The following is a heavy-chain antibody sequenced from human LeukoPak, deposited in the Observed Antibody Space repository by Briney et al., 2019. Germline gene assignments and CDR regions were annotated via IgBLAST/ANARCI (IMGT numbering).Heavy chain of an antibody. J-gene: IGHJ4*02. Sequence: GGSLRLSCAASGFAFSTYWMHWVRQAPGKGLVWVSRINSGGDSITYADSVKGRFTISRDNAKNTLYLQMNSLSAEDTAVYYCARVGEVVPAGIDYWGQGTLVTVSS. D-gene: IGHD2-2*01. CDR2: INSGGDSI. CDR3: ARVGEVVPAGIDY. CDR1: GFAFSTYW. V-gene: IGHV3-74*03.